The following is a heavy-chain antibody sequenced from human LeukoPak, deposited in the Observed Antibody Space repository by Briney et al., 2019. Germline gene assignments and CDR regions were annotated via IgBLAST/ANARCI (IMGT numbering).Heavy chain of an antibody. V-gene: IGHV4-34*01. CDR2: INHSGST. Sequence: SETLSLTCAVYGGSFSGYYWSWIRQPPGKGPEWIGEINHSGSTNYNPSLKSRVTISVDTSKNQFSLKLSSVTAADTAVYYCARSDFGVVINYYYYYMDVWGKGTTVTVSS. CDR1: GGSFSGYY. J-gene: IGHJ6*03. CDR3: ARSDFGVVINYYYYYMDV. D-gene: IGHD3-3*01.